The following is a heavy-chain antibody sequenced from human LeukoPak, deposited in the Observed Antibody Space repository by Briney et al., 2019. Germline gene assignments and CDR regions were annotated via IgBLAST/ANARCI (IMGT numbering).Heavy chain of an antibody. D-gene: IGHD3-22*01. CDR3: ARDAWRPSYYDDYGGLLN. CDR2: ISGSNSYI. CDR1: GFTFNSYS. V-gene: IGHV3-21*01. J-gene: IGHJ4*02. Sequence: GGSLRLSCAASGFTFNSYSMNWVRQAPGKGLEWVSSISGSNSYIYYADSMKGRFTISRDNAKNSLYLQMNSLRAEDTAVYYCARDAWRPSYYDDYGGLLNWGQGTLVTVSS.